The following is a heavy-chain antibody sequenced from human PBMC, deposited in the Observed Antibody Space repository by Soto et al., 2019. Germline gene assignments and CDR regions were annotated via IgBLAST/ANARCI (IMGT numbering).Heavy chain of an antibody. J-gene: IGHJ6*02. Sequence: GGSLRLSCTASGFTFGDYAMSWVRQAPGKGLEWVGFIRSKAYGGTTEYAASVEGRFTISRDDSKSIAYLQMNSLKTEDTAVYYCTRDGGYYLKDYYYGMDVWGQGTTVTVSS. V-gene: IGHV3-49*04. CDR1: GFTFGDYA. CDR3: TRDGGYYLKDYYYGMDV. D-gene: IGHD3-22*01. CDR2: IRSKAYGGTT.